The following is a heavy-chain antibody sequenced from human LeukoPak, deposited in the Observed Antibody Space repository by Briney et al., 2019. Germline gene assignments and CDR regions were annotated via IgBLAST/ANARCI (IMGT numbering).Heavy chain of an antibody. CDR1: EFTFSSFA. CDR3: AKLHRDGYNLDP. D-gene: IGHD5-24*01. CDR2: VSGNGAGT. V-gene: IGHV3-23*01. J-gene: IGHJ5*02. Sequence: GGSLRLSCAASEFTFSSFAMSWVRQAPGKGLEWVSAVSGNGAGTHYADSVKGRFTISRDNSKNMLYLQMSSLRVEDTAVYYCAKLHRDGYNLDPWGQGTLVTVSS.